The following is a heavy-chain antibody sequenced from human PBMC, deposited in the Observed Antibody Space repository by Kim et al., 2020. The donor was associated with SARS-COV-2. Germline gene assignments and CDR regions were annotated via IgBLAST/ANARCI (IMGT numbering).Heavy chain of an antibody. Sequence: GGSLRLSCAASGFTFSSYEMNWVRQAPGKGLEWVSYISSRASTIFYAYSVNLRFTISPHNATYSLSLHLNILSAADTAFYYFPTPLVLALYSYGLAV. V-gene: IGHV3-48*03. CDR1: GFTFSSYE. J-gene: IGHJ6*01. D-gene: IGHD2-15*01. CDR2: ISSRASTI. CDR3: PTPLVLALYSYGLAV.